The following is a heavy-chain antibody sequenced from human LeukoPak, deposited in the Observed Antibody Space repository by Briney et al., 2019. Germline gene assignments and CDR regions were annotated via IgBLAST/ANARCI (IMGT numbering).Heavy chain of an antibody. CDR1: GDSISSYY. CDR2: VYYSGTT. V-gene: IGHV4-59*01. J-gene: IGHJ4*02. D-gene: IGHD6-13*01. CDR3: ATLKSSNSWYYFDH. Sequence: PSETLSLTCTVSGDSISSYYWSWIRHPPEGGREWNGCVYYSGTTNYNSSLKSRVRISVDTSKNQFSLKLSSVTAADTAVYYCATLKSSNSWYYFDHWGQGTLVTVSS.